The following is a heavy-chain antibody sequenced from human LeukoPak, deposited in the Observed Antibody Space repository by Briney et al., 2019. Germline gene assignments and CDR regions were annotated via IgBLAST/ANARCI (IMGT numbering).Heavy chain of an antibody. CDR3: ARRTFYSGSGSPAFFDY. J-gene: IGHJ4*02. D-gene: IGHD3-10*01. Sequence: VASVWVSCKASGYTFTDYYMHWVRPAPGQGLEWMGWINSNSGGTNYAQKFQGRVTVTRDTSISTVYMELHSPRSDDTAVYYCARRTFYSGSGSPAFFDYWGQGTLVTVSS. V-gene: IGHV1-2*02. CDR2: INSNSGGT. CDR1: GYTFTDYY.